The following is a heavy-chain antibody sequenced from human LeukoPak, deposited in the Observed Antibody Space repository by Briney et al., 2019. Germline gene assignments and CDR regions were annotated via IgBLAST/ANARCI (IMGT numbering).Heavy chain of an antibody. Sequence: GGSLRLSCAASGFSFDSYSMNWVRQAPGKGLEWVSSISSSSTYIYYADSVKGRFAISRDNAKNSLYLQMNSLRAEDTAVYYCARCYYYGSERGSYYLDYWGQGTLVTVSS. J-gene: IGHJ4*02. CDR3: ARCYYYGSERGSYYLDY. D-gene: IGHD3-10*01. CDR2: ISSSSTYI. CDR1: GFSFDSYS. V-gene: IGHV3-21*01.